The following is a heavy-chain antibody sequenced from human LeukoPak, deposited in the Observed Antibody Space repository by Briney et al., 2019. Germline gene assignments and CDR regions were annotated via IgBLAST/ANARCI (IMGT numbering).Heavy chain of an antibody. CDR1: GFTVNSNY. CDR3: ARDNAVGGAFHI. Sequence: SGGSLTLSCAASGFTVNSNYMTWVRQTPGTGLVCVSVLYSSGTPYYADSVKGRFTISRDISKNTLYLQMNSLRAEDTGVYYCARDNAVGGAFHIWGQGTMVTVSS. J-gene: IGHJ3*02. D-gene: IGHD3-16*01. V-gene: IGHV3-53*01. CDR2: LYSSGTP.